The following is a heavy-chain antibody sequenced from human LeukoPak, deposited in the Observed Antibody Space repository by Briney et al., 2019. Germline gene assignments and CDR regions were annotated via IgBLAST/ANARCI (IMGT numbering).Heavy chain of an antibody. Sequence: GGSLRLSCAASGFTFSSYSMNWVRQAPGKWLEWVSVIYSGGSTYYADSVKGRFTISRDNSKNTLYLQMNSLRAEDTAVYYCAAAYSYGPYYFDYWGQGTLVTVSS. J-gene: IGHJ4*02. CDR3: AAAYSYGPYYFDY. CDR1: GFTFSSYS. D-gene: IGHD5-18*01. V-gene: IGHV3-66*01. CDR2: IYSGGST.